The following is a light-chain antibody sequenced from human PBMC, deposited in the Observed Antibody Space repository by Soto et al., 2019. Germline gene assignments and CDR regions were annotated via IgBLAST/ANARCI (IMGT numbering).Light chain of an antibody. Sequence: QSALTQPASVSGSPGQSITISCTGTSSDVGNYNYVSWYQQHPGKAPKLMIYEVSHRPSGVSNRFSGSKSGYTASLTISGLQAEDEADYYCSSYKTSSTWVFGGGTKLTVL. CDR2: EVS. V-gene: IGLV2-14*01. J-gene: IGLJ3*02. CDR3: SSYKTSSTWV. CDR1: SSDVGNYNY.